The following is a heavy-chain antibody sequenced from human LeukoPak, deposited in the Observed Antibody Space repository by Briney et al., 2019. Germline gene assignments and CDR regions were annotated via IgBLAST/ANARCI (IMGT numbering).Heavy chain of an antibody. CDR1: GGSIISYY. Sequence: SETLSLTCSVSGGSIISYYWSWLRQPAGKGAEWIGRIYPTGNTYYNPSRKTRVTMSTDLSKNQFSLRLSSVTAADTAVYYCARLKFYDSTGYSPGYYMDVWGKGTAVTVSS. CDR2: IYPTGNT. CDR3: ARLKFYDSTGYSPGYYMDV. J-gene: IGHJ6*03. V-gene: IGHV4-4*07. D-gene: IGHD3-22*01.